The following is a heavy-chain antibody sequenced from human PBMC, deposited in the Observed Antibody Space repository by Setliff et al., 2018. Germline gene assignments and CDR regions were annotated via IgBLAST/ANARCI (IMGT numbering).Heavy chain of an antibody. CDR1: GFTFTDYL. D-gene: IGHD2-15*01. V-gene: IGHV1-2*02. J-gene: IGHJ6*03. Sequence: ASVKVSCKAYGFTFTDYLMNWMRQAPEQGLEWMGRINLNTGSIFYAQEFQGRVTLTRDTSISTAYMELRRLKSDDTAVYYCARGEHIVSGDFYHYIDVWGKGTTVTVSS. CDR3: ARGEHIVSGDFYHYIDV. CDR2: INLNTGSI.